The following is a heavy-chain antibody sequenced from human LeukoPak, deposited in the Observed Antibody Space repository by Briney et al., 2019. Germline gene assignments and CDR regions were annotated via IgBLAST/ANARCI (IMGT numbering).Heavy chain of an antibody. V-gene: IGHV3-21*01. CDR3: AREEHWYSRSGWI. CDR1: GFTFSSYS. Sequence: GGSLRLSCAASGFTFSSYSMNWVRQAPGKGLEWVSSISSSSSYIYYADSVKGRFTISRDNAKNSLYLQMNSLRAEDTAVYYCAREEHWYSRSGWIWGQGTMVTVSS. CDR2: ISSSSSYI. J-gene: IGHJ3*02. D-gene: IGHD6-19*01.